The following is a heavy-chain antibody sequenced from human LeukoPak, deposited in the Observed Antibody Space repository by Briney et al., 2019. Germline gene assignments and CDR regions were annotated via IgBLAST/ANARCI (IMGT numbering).Heavy chain of an antibody. CDR3: ASWGDYDILTGYYSDFDY. V-gene: IGHV7-4-1*02. CDR2: INTNTGNP. J-gene: IGHJ4*02. D-gene: IGHD3-9*01. Sequence: ASVKVSCKASGYTFTSYAMNWVRQAPGQGLEWMGWINTNTGNPTYAQGFTGRFVFSLDTSVSTAYLQISSLKAEGTAVYYCASWGDYDILTGYYSDFDYWGQGTLVTVSS. CDR1: GYTFTSYA.